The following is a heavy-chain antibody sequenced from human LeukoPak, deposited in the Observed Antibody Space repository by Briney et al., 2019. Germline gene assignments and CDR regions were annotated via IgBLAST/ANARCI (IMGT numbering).Heavy chain of an antibody. CDR1: GYTFTGYY. CDR2: INPNSGGT. J-gene: IGHJ3*02. CDR3: AREGRIPNNWNREDAFDI. Sequence: ASVKVSCKASGYTFTGYYMHWVRQAPGQGLEWMGWINPNSGGTNYAQKFQGRVIMTRDTSISTAYMELSRLRSDDTAVYYCAREGRIPNNWNREDAFDIWGQGTMVTVSP. D-gene: IGHD1-20*01. V-gene: IGHV1-2*02.